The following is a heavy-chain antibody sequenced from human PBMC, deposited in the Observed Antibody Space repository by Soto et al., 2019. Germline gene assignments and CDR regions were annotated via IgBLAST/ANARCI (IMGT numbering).Heavy chain of an antibody. J-gene: IGHJ5*02. CDR3: ARGRRQLFTRGWFDP. CDR2: INHSGST. V-gene: IGHV4-34*01. D-gene: IGHD6-13*01. Sequence: QVQLQQWGAGLLKPSETLSLTCAVYGGSFSGYYWSWIRQPPGKGLEWIGEINHSGSTNYNPSLKSRVTISVDTSKNQFSLKLSSVTAADTAVYYCARGRRQLFTRGWFDPWGQGTLVTVSS. CDR1: GGSFSGYY.